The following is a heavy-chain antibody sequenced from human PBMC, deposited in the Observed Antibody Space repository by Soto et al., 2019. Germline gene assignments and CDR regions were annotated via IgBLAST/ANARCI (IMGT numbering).Heavy chain of an antibody. V-gene: IGHV3-23*01. D-gene: IGHD1-26*01. CDR2: ISERGEST. CDR1: GFTFSSYD. CDR3: GTVPIVTGPTVDH. Sequence: EVQVLESGGGLVQPGGSLRLSCAVSGFTFSSYDISWVRQAPGKGLEWVSAISERGESTYYADSVRGRFTISRDNSQSTLYLDMKNLRAEDTAVYYCGTVPIVTGPTVDHWGQGTLVTVSS. J-gene: IGHJ4*02.